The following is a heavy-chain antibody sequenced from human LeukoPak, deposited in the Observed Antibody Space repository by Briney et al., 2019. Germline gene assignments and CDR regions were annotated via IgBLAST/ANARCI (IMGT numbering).Heavy chain of an antibody. CDR1: GDSVSSNRAA. Sequence: KSSQTLSLTCAISGDSVSSNRAAWTWIRQSPSRGLEWLGRTYYRSKWYNDYAVSVKSRIIINPDTSKNQFSLQLNSVTPEDTAVYYCTRAYYYDSSGSLNWFDPWGQGTLVTVSS. J-gene: IGHJ5*02. D-gene: IGHD3-22*01. CDR2: TYYRSKWYN. CDR3: TRAYYYDSSGSLNWFDP. V-gene: IGHV6-1*01.